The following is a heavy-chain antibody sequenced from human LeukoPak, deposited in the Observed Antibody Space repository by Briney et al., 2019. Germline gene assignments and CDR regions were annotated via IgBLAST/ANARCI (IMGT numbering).Heavy chain of an antibody. CDR1: GGTFSSYA. Sequence: ASVKVSCKASGGTFSSYAISWVRQAPGQGLEWMGGIIPIFGTANHAQKFQGRVTITADESTSTAYMELSSLRSEDTAVYYCARVLAYKADYWGQGTLVTVSS. J-gene: IGHJ4*02. CDR3: ARVLAYKADY. CDR2: IIPIFGTA. V-gene: IGHV1-69*13. D-gene: IGHD5-24*01.